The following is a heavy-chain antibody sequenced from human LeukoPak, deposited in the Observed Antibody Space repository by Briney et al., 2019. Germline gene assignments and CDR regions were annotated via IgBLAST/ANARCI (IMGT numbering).Heavy chain of an antibody. J-gene: IGHJ6*04. CDR1: GFTFSSYE. Sequence: GRSLRLSCAASGFTFSSYEMNWVRQAPGKGLEWVSYISSSGSTIYYADSVKGRFTISTDNDKTSLYLQMNSLRAEDTAVYYCAELGITMIGGVWGKGTTVTISS. CDR2: ISSSGSTI. D-gene: IGHD3-10*02. CDR3: AELGITMIGGV. V-gene: IGHV3-48*03.